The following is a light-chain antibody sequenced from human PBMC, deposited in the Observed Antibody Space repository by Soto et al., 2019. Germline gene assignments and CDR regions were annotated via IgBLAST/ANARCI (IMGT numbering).Light chain of an antibody. CDR2: INSDGSH. CDR3: QTWGTGSWV. J-gene: IGLJ3*02. V-gene: IGLV4-69*01. Sequence: QSVLTQSPSASASLGASVKLTCSLTIGHSRYAIAWHQQQPEKGPRYLMKINSDGSHIKGDGIPDRFSGSSSGAERYLTISSLQSEDEADYYCQTWGTGSWVFGGGTKLTVL. CDR1: IGHSRYA.